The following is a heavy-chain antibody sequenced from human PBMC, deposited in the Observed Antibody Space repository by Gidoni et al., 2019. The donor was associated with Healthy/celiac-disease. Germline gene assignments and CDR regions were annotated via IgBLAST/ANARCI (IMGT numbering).Heavy chain of an antibody. Sequence: QVTLKESGPALVKPTQTLTLSCTFSGFSLSTSGMRVSWIRQPPGKALEWLARIDWDDDKFYSTSLKTRLTISKDTSKNQVVLTMTNMDPVDTATYYCARTPGSHWTYLDYWGQGTLVTVSS. CDR3: ARTPGSHWTYLDY. D-gene: IGHD1-26*01. V-gene: IGHV2-70*04. J-gene: IGHJ4*02. CDR1: GFSLSTSGMR. CDR2: IDWDDDK.